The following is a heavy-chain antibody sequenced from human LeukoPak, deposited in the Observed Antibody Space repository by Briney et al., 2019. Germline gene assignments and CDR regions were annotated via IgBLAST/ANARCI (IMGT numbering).Heavy chain of an antibody. CDR1: GYTFTSYG. CDR3: ASSSGYCRSTSCYIGQRGDALDI. V-gene: IGHV1-18*01. J-gene: IGHJ3*02. Sequence: ASVKVSCKASGYTFTSYGISWVRQAPGQGLEWMGWISAYNGNTNYAQKLQGRVTMTTDTSTSTAYMELRSLRSDDTAVYYCASSSGYCRSTSCYIGQRGDALDIWGQGTMVTVSS. D-gene: IGHD2-2*02. CDR2: ISAYNGNT.